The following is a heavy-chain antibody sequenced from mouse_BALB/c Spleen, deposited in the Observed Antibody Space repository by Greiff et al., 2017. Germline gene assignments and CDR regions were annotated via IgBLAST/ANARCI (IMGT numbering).Heavy chain of an antibody. V-gene: IGHV4-2*02. Sequence: EVKLLESGGGLVQPGGSLNLSCAASGFDFSRYWMSWARQAPGKGQEWIGEINPGSSTINYTPSLKDKFIISRDNAKNTLYLQMSKVRSEDTALYYCARSPSHDGSSYDWYFDVWGAGTTVTVSS. J-gene: IGHJ1*01. CDR1: GFDFSRYW. D-gene: IGHD1-1*01. CDR2: INPGSSTI. CDR3: ARSPSHDGSSYDWYFDV.